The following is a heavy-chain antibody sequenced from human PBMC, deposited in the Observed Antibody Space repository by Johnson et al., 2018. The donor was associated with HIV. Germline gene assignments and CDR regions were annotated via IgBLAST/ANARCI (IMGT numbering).Heavy chain of an antibody. Sequence: VRLAPGKGLEWVSGISWNGGSTGYAESVKGRFPISRDNAKNSLYLQMNSLRAEDTAVYYCAKDRGSALAQLPIFPSAFDIWGQGTMVTVSS. CDR3: AKDRGSALAQLPIFPSAFDI. D-gene: IGHD6-6*01. CDR2: ISWNGGST. J-gene: IGHJ3*02. V-gene: IGHV3-20*03.